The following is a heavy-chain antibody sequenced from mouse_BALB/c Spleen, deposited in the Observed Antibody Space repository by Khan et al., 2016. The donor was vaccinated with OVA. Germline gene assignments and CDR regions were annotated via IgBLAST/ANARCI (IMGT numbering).Heavy chain of an antibody. CDR1: GFSLTSYG. J-gene: IGHJ2*01. CDR3: ARNREPDYFDY. V-gene: IGHV2-9*02. Sequence: VKLLESGPGLVAPSQSLSITCTVSGFSLTSYGVHWIRQPPGKGLEWLGVIWAGGSTNYNSALMSRLSISKDNYKSQVFLKMNSLQTDDTAMYFCARNREPDYFDYWGQGTTLTVSS. CDR2: IWAGGST.